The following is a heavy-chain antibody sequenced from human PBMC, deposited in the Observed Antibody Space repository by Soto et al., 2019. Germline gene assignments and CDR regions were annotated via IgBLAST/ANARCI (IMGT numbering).Heavy chain of an antibody. CDR1: GGTFSTYA. J-gene: IGHJ6*02. CDR2: IIPIFGTS. CDR3: ARDRRTVEKTRSYSYYHGMDV. Sequence: ASVKVSCKASGGTFSTYAISWIRQAPGQGLEWMGGIIPIFGTSNYAQRFQGRVTITADKSTSTAYMGLRSLRSEDTAVYYCARDRRTVEKTRSYSYYHGMDVWGQGTTVTVSS. V-gene: IGHV1-69*06. D-gene: IGHD2-2*01.